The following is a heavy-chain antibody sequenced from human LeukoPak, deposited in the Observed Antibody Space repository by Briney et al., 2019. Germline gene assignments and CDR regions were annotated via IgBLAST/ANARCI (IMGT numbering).Heavy chain of an antibody. Sequence: GGSLRLSCAASGFTFTDYYMGWIRQAPGKGLEWLSYISGSGTTILYADSVKGRFTISRDNAKNSVDLQMNSLRAEDTAVYYCGRDFDLWGQGTMVTVSS. CDR3: GRDFDL. J-gene: IGHJ3*01. CDR1: GFTFTDYY. CDR2: ISGSGTTI. V-gene: IGHV3-11*01.